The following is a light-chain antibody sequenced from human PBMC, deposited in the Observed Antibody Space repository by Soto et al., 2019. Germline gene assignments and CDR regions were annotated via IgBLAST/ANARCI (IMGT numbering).Light chain of an antibody. V-gene: IGLV2-14*01. CDR3: SSYSTTISPHVL. CDR2: EVS. J-gene: IGLJ2*01. CDR1: SSDIGRYSY. Sequence: QSALTQPASVSGSPGQSIAISCTGTSSDIGRYSYVSWYQQHPGKAPKLIIYEVSYRPSGVSTRFSGSKSDNTASLTISGLQAEDEADYFCSSYSTTISPHVLFGGGTKLTVL.